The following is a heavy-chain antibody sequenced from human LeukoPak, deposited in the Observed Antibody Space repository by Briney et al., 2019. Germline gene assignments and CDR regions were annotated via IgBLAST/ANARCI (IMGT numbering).Heavy chain of an antibody. Sequence: GESLKISCKGSGYSFTSYWIGWMRQMPGKGLEWMGIIYPGDSDTRYSPSFQGQVTISADKSINTAYLQWSSLKASDTAMYYCARHLADYFDSGGYPLDPWGQGTLVTVSS. V-gene: IGHV5-51*01. CDR1: GYSFTSYW. CDR3: ARHLADYFDSGGYPLDP. D-gene: IGHD3-22*01. J-gene: IGHJ5*02. CDR2: IYPGDSDT.